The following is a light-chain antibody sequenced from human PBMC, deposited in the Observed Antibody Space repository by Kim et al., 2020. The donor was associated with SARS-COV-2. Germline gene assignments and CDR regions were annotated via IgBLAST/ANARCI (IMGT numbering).Light chain of an antibody. Sequence: SVTSPGTGTSSEVGGYNCVAWYQQHPGKAPKLMIYDVSNRPSGVSNRCSGSKSGNTASLTISGLQAEDEADYYCSSYTSSSTLFYVFGTGTKVTVL. J-gene: IGLJ1*01. CDR1: SSEVGGYNC. V-gene: IGLV2-14*03. CDR3: SSYTSSSTLFYV. CDR2: DVS.